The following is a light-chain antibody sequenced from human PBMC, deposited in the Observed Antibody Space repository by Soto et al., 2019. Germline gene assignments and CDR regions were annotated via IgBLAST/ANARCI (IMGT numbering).Light chain of an antibody. Sequence: IVMTQPPATLSVSPGESATLSCRASQSGSSNLSGYQQKPGQAPRLLNYGASTRPTGIPASFSGSGSGTEFTLTISSLQSENFAVYASQQNNNWPPWTVGQGTKVEIK. CDR3: QQNNNWPPWT. V-gene: IGKV3-15*01. CDR2: GAS. CDR1: QSGSSN. J-gene: IGKJ1*01.